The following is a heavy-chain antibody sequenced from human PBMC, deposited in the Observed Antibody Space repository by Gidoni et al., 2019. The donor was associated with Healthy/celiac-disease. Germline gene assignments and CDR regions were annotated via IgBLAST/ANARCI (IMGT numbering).Heavy chain of an antibody. D-gene: IGHD6-19*01. CDR1: GFTFSRYG. V-gene: IGHV3-30*02. J-gene: IGHJ5*02. CDR3: AKGGSGQWLVYNWFDP. CDR2: IRYDGSNK. Sequence: QVQLVESGGGVVQPGGSLRLPCAASGFTFSRYGMHWVRQAPGKGLEWVAFIRYDGSNKYYADSVKGRFTISRDNSKNTLYLQMNSLRAEDTAVYYCAKGGSGQWLVYNWFDPWGQGTLVTVSS.